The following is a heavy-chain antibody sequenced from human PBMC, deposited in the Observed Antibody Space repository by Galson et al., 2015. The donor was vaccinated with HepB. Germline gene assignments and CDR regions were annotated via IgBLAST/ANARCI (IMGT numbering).Heavy chain of an antibody. J-gene: IGHJ4*02. CDR2: IWYDGSNK. CDR1: GFTFSSYG. CDR3: ARDLAEYENPSYFDY. V-gene: IGHV3-33*08. D-gene: IGHD3-16*01. Sequence: SLRLSCAASGFTFSSYGMHWVRQAPGKGLEWVAVIWYDGSNKYYADSVKGRFTISRDNSKNTLYPQMDSLRAEDTAVYYCARDLAEYENPSYFDYWGQGTLVTVSS.